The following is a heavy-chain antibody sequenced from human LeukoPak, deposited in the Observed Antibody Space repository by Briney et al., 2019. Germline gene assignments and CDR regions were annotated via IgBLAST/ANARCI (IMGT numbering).Heavy chain of an antibody. CDR2: ISGSGGST. V-gene: IGHV3-23*01. Sequence: PGGSLRLSCAASGFRFSSYAMSWVRQAPGKGLEWVSAISGSGGSTYYADSVKGRFTISRDNSKTTLFLQMSSLRAEDTALYYCAKADYSNYRSYFDLWGRGTVVTVSS. CDR1: GFRFSSYA. D-gene: IGHD4-4*01. CDR3: AKADYSNYRSYFDL. J-gene: IGHJ2*01.